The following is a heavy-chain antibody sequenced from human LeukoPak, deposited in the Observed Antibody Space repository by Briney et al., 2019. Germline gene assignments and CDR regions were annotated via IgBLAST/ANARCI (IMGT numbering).Heavy chain of an antibody. CDR2: INPNSGVT. Sequence: ASVKVSCKASVYTFTGYYMHWVRQAPGQGLEWMGWINPNSGVTNYAQKFQGRVTMTRATYISTAYMELSSLRSDDTAVYYCARGRGTTVTTSDWFDPWGQGTLVTVSS. CDR3: ARGRGTTVTTSDWFDP. D-gene: IGHD4-17*01. J-gene: IGHJ5*02. CDR1: VYTFTGYY. V-gene: IGHV1-2*02.